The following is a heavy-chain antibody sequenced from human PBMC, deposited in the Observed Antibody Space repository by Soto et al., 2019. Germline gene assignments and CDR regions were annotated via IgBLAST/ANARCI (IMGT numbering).Heavy chain of an antibody. Sequence: EVQLLESGGGLVQPGGSLRLSCAASGFTFSSYAMSWVRQAPGKGLEWVSAISGSGGSTYYADSVKGRFTISRDNSKNPLCVQMNGWRAEERAIYYCAKAWGRGWYVAWVQEPLVTVSS. CDR3: AKAWGRGWYVA. D-gene: IGHD6-19*01. J-gene: IGHJ5*02. V-gene: IGHV3-23*01. CDR1: GFTFSSYA. CDR2: ISGSGGST.